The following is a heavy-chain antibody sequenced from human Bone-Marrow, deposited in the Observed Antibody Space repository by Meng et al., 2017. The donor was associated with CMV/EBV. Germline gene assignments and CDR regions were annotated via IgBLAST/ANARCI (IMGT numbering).Heavy chain of an antibody. Sequence: GSLRLSCAVYGGSFSGYYWSWIRQPPGKGLEWIGEINHSGSTNYNPSLKSRVTISVDTSKNQFSLKLSSVTAADTAVYYCARGGYSGSYYDYWGQGTLVTFAS. CDR1: GGSFSGYY. D-gene: IGHD1-26*01. CDR3: ARGGYSGSYYDY. J-gene: IGHJ4*02. V-gene: IGHV4-34*01. CDR2: INHSGST.